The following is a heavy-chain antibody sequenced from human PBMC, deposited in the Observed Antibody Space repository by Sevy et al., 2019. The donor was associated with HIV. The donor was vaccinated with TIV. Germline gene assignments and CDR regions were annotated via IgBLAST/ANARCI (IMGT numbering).Heavy chain of an antibody. CDR2: IWYDGTNK. CDR1: GFSFSGYG. D-gene: IGHD6-19*01. Sequence: GESLKISCAASGFSFSGYGMHWVRQAPGKGLEWVAVIWYDGTNKEYKDSVKGRYTISRDNSKNTLYLQMNSRRAEDTAVYYCARERIAVAGMGYYFDFWGQGTLVTVSS. V-gene: IGHV3-33*01. J-gene: IGHJ4*02. CDR3: ARERIAVAGMGYYFDF.